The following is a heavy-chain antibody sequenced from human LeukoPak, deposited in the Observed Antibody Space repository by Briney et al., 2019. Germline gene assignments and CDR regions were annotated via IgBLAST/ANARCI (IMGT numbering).Heavy chain of an antibody. CDR3: ANYYGSGPLDY. V-gene: IGHV3-23*01. D-gene: IGHD3-10*01. CDR2: ISGSGGST. Sequence: GGSLRLSCAASGFTFSSYAMSWVRQAPGKGLEWVSAISGSGGSTYYADSVKGRFTISRDNSKNTLYLQMNSLRAEDTAVYYYANYYGSGPLDYWGQGTLVTVSS. J-gene: IGHJ4*02. CDR1: GFTFSSYA.